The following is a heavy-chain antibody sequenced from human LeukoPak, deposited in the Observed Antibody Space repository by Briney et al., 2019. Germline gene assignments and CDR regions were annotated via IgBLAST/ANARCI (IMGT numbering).Heavy chain of an antibody. J-gene: IGHJ6*02. Sequence: GESLQISCKGSGYSFSSYWIGWVRQMPGKGLEWVGIIYPGDSDTRYSPSFKGQVTFSADKSISTAYLQWSSLKASDTAMYYCARSAFGVFSNYYGMDVWGLGTTVTVSS. V-gene: IGHV5-51*01. CDR1: GYSFSSYW. D-gene: IGHD3-16*01. CDR2: IYPGDSDT. CDR3: ARSAFGVFSNYYGMDV.